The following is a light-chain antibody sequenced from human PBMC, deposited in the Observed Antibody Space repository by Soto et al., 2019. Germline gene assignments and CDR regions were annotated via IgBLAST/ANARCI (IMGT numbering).Light chain of an antibody. Sequence: IVMTQTPLSLRVTLGQPASISCSSSQSPVDGDGITSLSWLHQRPGQPPRLLFYKVSNRFSGVPDIFSGSGGGKDFPLKINTVEAEDVGVYYCMQNALYSTFGQGTKVDI. CDR1: QSPVDGDGITS. CDR2: KVS. CDR3: MQNALYST. V-gene: IGKV2-24*01. J-gene: IGKJ1*01.